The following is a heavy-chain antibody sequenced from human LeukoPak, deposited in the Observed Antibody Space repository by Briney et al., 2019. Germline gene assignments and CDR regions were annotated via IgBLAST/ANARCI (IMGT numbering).Heavy chain of an antibody. V-gene: IGHV3-64D*09. D-gene: IGHD6-19*01. Sequence: QTGGSLRLSCSASGFTFSSYAMHWVRQAPGKGLEYVSAISSNGGSTYYADSVKGRFTISRDNSKNTLYLQMSSLKAEDTAVYYCVIKTTKAIAVADYYFDYWGQGTLVTVSS. J-gene: IGHJ4*02. CDR1: GFTFSSYA. CDR2: ISSNGGST. CDR3: VIKTTKAIAVADYYFDY.